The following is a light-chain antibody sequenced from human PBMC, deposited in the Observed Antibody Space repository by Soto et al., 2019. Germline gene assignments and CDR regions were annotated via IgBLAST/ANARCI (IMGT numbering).Light chain of an antibody. CDR3: QQRRNWPPEVT. CDR2: DAS. V-gene: IGKV3-11*01. J-gene: IGKJ3*01. Sequence: EIVLTQSPDTLSLSPGERATLSCRASQSVGSSLAWYQQKPGQAPRLLIYDASNRATGIPARFSGSGSGTDFTLPISSVEPEDFAVYYCQQRRNWPPEVTFGPGPKVDIK. CDR1: QSVGSS.